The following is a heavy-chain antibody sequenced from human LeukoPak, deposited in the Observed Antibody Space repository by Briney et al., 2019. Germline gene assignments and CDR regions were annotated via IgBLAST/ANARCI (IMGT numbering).Heavy chain of an antibody. D-gene: IGHD2-2*01. CDR2: INHSGST. J-gene: IGHJ4*02. V-gene: IGHV4-34*01. CDR1: GGAFSGYY. Sequence: PSETLPLTCAVYGGAFSGYYWSWIRQPPGKGLEWIGEINHSGSTDYNPSLKSRVTISVDTSKNQFSLKLSSVTAADTAVYYCALLGYCSSTSCFRPPFYFDYWGQGTLVTVSS. CDR3: ALLGYCSSTSCFRPPFYFDY.